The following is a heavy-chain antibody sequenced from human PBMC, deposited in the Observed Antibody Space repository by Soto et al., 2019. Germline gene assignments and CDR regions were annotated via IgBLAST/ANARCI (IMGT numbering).Heavy chain of an antibody. V-gene: IGHV4-4*02. CDR2: IYHTGIA. J-gene: IGHJ6*02. CDR1: GDSITNNHW. D-gene: IGHD3-16*01. CDR3: VSKLGPYYYGLDV. Sequence: SETLSLTCTVYGDSITNNHWWSWVRQPPGKGPELIGEIYHTGIANYNPSLESRVAFSVDKSKNQFSLSLISVTAADTAVYYCVSKLGPYYYGLDVWGQGTTVTVSS.